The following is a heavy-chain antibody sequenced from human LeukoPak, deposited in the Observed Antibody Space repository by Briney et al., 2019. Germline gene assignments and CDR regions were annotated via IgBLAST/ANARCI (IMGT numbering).Heavy chain of an antibody. Sequence: PSETLSLTCTVSGYSISSGYYWGWIRQPPGKGLEWIGEIIDTGSTKYNSSLKSRVTISVDTSKNEFSLNLTSVTAADTAIYYCARGLASGYPPIPFDYWGQGTLVTVSS. D-gene: IGHD3-3*01. J-gene: IGHJ4*02. CDR1: GYSISSGYY. CDR2: IIDTGST. CDR3: ARGLASGYPPIPFDY. V-gene: IGHV4-38-2*02.